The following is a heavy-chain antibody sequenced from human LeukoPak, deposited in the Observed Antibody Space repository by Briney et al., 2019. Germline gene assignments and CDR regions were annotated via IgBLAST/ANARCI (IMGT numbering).Heavy chain of an antibody. CDR2: IYYSGST. D-gene: IGHD5-12*01. CDR1: GGSISIGAYY. Sequence: SETLSLTCTVSGGSISIGAYYWSWIRQHPGKGLEWIVYIYYSGSTYYNPSLKSRVTISVDTSKNQFSLRLSSVTAADTAVYYCVSGNGYDFRYFDYWGQGTLVTVSS. V-gene: IGHV4-31*03. J-gene: IGHJ4*02. CDR3: VSGNGYDFRYFDY.